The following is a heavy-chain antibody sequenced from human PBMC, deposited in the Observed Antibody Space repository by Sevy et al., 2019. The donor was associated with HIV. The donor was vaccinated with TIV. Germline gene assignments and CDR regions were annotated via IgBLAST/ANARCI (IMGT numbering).Heavy chain of an antibody. CDR2: IYGSGGAT. J-gene: IGHJ3*02. V-gene: IGHV3-23*01. D-gene: IGHD3-22*01. CDR1: GFTFTSYA. Sequence: GGSLRISCKPSGFTFTSYAMSWVRQAPGKGLEWVSTIYGSGGATYYADSVKGRFTISRDNSKNTLYLQMNSLRIEDTAVYYCAGGRYDSSGSFDAFDIWGQGTMVTVSS. CDR3: AGGRYDSSGSFDAFDI.